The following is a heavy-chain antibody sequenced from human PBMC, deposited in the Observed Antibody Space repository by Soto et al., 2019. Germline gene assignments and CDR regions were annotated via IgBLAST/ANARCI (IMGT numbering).Heavy chain of an antibody. Sequence: ASVKVSCKASGYTFTSYDINWVRQATGQGLEWMGWMNPNSGNTGYAQKFQGRVTMTRNTSISTAYMELSSLRSEDTAVYYCARGVSIAAASDYWGQGALVTVSS. V-gene: IGHV1-8*01. D-gene: IGHD6-13*01. J-gene: IGHJ4*02. CDR3: ARGVSIAAASDY. CDR1: GYTFTSYD. CDR2: MNPNSGNT.